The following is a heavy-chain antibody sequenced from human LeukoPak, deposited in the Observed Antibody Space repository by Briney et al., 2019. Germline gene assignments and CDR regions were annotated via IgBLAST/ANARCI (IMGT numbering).Heavy chain of an antibody. V-gene: IGHV4-39*01. Sequence: SETLSLTCTVSGGSISSSSYYWGWIRQPPGKGLEWIESIYYSGNTYYNPSLKSRVTISVDTSKKQFSLKLSSVTAADTAMYYCARHTTATTVAINWYFQHWGQGTLVTVSS. CDR1: GGSISSSSYY. CDR2: IYYSGNT. CDR3: ARHTTATTVAINWYFQH. D-gene: IGHD4-17*01. J-gene: IGHJ1*01.